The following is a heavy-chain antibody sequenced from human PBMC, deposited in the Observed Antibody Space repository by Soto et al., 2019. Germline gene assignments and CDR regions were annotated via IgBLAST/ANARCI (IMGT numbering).Heavy chain of an antibody. Sequence: SETLSLTCTVSGGSIGTYYWSWIRQPPGKGLEWIGYIYYRGNTDYNPSLKSRVTISLDTPKNQFSLKLSSVTAADTAVYYCARHPGYYDILTGYTTYYFDSWGQGILVTVS. J-gene: IGHJ4*02. CDR2: IYYRGNT. CDR1: GGSIGTYY. CDR3: ARHPGYYDILTGYTTYYFDS. V-gene: IGHV4-59*08. D-gene: IGHD3-9*01.